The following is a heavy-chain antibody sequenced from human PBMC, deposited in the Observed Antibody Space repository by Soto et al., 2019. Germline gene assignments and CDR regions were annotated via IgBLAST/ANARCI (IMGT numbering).Heavy chain of an antibody. CDR1: GFTVSSNY. V-gene: IGHV3-53*01. CDR2: IYSGGST. CDR3: ARDPPATRHGMDV. J-gene: IGHJ6*02. Sequence: GGSLRLSCAASGFTVSSNYMSWVRQAPGKGLEWVSVIYSGGSTYYAGSVRGRFTISRDNSKNTLYLQMKSLRAEDTAVYYCARDPPATRHGMDVWGQGTTVTVSS.